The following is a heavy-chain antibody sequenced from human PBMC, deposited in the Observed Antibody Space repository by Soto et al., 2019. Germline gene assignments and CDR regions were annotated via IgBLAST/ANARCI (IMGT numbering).Heavy chain of an antibody. D-gene: IGHD2-2*01. Sequence: QVQLVQSGAEVKKPGSSVKVSCKASGGTFSSYAISWVRQAPGQGLEWMGGIIPIFGTANYAQKFQGRVTITADESTSTAYMELSSLRSEDTAVYYCARDKGYCSSTSCYGGYYYGIDVWGQGTTVTVSS. CDR2: IIPIFGTA. CDR3: ARDKGYCSSTSCYGGYYYGIDV. V-gene: IGHV1-69*01. J-gene: IGHJ6*02. CDR1: GGTFSSYA.